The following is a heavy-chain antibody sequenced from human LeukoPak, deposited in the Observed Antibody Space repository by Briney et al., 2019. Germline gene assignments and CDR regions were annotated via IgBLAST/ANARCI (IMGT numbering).Heavy chain of an antibody. V-gene: IGHV1-69*05. CDR1: GGTFSSCA. D-gene: IGHD3-22*01. CDR3: AKRYYYDSSGYYSSAFDS. Sequence: GASVKVSCKASGGTFSSCAISWVRQAPGQGLEWMGGLIPIFGTANYAQKFQGRVTITTDESTSTAYMELSSLRSEDTAVYYCAKRYYYDSSGYYSSAFDSWGQGTMVTVSS. CDR2: LIPIFGTA. J-gene: IGHJ3*02.